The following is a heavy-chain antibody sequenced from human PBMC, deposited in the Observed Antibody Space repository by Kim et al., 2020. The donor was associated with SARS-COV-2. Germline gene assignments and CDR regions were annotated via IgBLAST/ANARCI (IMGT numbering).Heavy chain of an antibody. Sequence: GGSLRLSCADSGFTFSSYSMKWVRQAPGKGLEWVSSIHSSGAYIYYADSVKGRFTISRDNAKNSLYLQMNSLRVEDTAVYYCATDLTTVTTGHSWGLGTLVTVSS. J-gene: IGHJ4*02. D-gene: IGHD4-17*01. CDR1: GFTFSSYS. CDR3: ATDLTTVTTGHS. V-gene: IGHV3-21*01. CDR2: IHSSGAYI.